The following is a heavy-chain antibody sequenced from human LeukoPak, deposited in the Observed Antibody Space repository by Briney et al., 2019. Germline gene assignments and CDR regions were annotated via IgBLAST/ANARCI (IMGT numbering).Heavy chain of an antibody. D-gene: IGHD4-17*01. CDR2: IYYSEST. CDR1: GGSISSYY. V-gene: IGHV4-59*08. CDR3: WRHYLQAYGDYVDAFDI. Sequence: SETLSLTCTVSGGSISSYYWSWIRHPPRKGLESIGYIYYSESTTYNTSLKSRVTISVDTSENQFALKLRSVTTADPALYYLWRHYLQAYGDYVDAFDIWGQGTMVTVSS. J-gene: IGHJ3*02.